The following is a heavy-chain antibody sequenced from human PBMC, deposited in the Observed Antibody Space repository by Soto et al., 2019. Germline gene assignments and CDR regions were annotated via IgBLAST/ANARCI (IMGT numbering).Heavy chain of an antibody. J-gene: IGHJ4*02. CDR1: GFSLSTSGVG. CDR3: AHSIAPRIFDY. V-gene: IGHV2-5*01. Sequence: QITLKESGPTLVKPTQNLTLTCTFSGFSLSTSGVGVGWIRQPRGKALEWLALIYWYDDKRYSPSMKSRLTITKDTSKNQVVLTLTTMDTVDTATYYCAHSIAPRIFDYWGQGTLVTVSS. D-gene: IGHD3-16*02. CDR2: IYWYDDK.